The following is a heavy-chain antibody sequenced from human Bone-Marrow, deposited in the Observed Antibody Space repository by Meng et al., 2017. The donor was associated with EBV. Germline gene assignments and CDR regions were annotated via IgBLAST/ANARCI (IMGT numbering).Heavy chain of an antibody. D-gene: IGHD6-19*01. CDR3: ATEPGYSSG. CDR1: GYTFTNYA. Sequence: QVQFVQSGAEGRKPGASVKVSCKASGYTFTNYAMHWVRQAPGQRLEWMGWINPGNGNTKYSQKFQGRASITRDISASIVYMELTSLRSEDTAVYYCATEPGYSSGWGQGTLVTVSS. CDR2: INPGNGNT. J-gene: IGHJ4*02. V-gene: IGHV1-3*01.